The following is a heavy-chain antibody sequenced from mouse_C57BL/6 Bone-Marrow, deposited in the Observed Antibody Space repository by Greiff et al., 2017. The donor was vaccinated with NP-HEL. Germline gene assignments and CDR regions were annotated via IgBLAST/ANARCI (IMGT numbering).Heavy chain of an antibody. CDR1: GYTFTSYW. CDR3: ARDDYGSSSWFAY. Sequence: QVQLQQPGAELVRPGTSVKLSCKASGYTFTSYWMHWVKQRPGQGLEWIGVIDPSDSYTNYNQKFKGKATLTVDTSYSTAYMQLSSLISSDSAVYYCARDDYGSSSWFAYWGQGTLVTVSA. J-gene: IGHJ3*01. V-gene: IGHV1-59*01. CDR2: IDPSDSYT. D-gene: IGHD1-1*01.